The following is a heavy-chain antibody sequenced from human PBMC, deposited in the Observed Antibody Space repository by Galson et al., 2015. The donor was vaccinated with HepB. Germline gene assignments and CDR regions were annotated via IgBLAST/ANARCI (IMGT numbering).Heavy chain of an antibody. D-gene: IGHD2-2*01. CDR1: GFTFSSYW. J-gene: IGHJ3*02. V-gene: IGHV3-74*01. CDR2: INSDGSST. Sequence: SLRLSCAASGFTFSSYWMHWVRQAPGKGLVWVSRINSDGSSTSYADSVKGRFTISRDNAKNTLYLQMNSLRAEDTAVYYCARAGDIVVVPGAPGDAFDIWGQGTMVTVSS. CDR3: ARAGDIVVVPGAPGDAFDI.